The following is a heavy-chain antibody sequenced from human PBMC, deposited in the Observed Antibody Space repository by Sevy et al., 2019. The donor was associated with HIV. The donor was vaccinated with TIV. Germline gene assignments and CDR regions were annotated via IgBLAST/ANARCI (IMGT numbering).Heavy chain of an antibody. CDR3: ANRIAVAGTDY. V-gene: IGHV3-30*04. D-gene: IGHD6-19*01. J-gene: IGHJ4*02. CDR2: ISYDGSNK. Sequence: GGSLRLSCAASGFTLSSYAMHWVRQAPGKGLEWVAVISYDGSNKYYADSVKGRFTISRDNSKNTLYLQMNSLRAEDTAVYYCANRIAVAGTDYWGQGTLVTVSS. CDR1: GFTLSSYA.